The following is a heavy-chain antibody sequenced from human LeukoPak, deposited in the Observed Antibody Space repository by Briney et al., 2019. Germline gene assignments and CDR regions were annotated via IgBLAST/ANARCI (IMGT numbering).Heavy chain of an antibody. Sequence: GGSLRLSCTASGFTFGDYAMSWVRQAPGKGLEWVGFIRSKAYGGTTEYAASVKGRFTISRDDSKSIAYLQMNSLKTEDTAVYYCTRTAPHGSGWCFDYWGQGTLVTVSS. J-gene: IGHJ4*02. CDR3: TRTAPHGSGWCFDY. V-gene: IGHV3-49*04. CDR1: GFTFGDYA. CDR2: IRSKAYGGTT. D-gene: IGHD6-19*01.